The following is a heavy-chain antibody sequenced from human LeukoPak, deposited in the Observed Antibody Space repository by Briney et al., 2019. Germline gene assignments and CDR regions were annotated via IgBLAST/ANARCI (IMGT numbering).Heavy chain of an antibody. J-gene: IGHJ5*02. V-gene: IGHV3-74*01. CDR1: GFTFTTYW. CDR3: TRSVDL. CDR2: INSDGTST. Sequence: GGSLRLSCAASGFTFTTYWIHWVRQAPGKGLVWVSRINSDGTSTNYADSVKGRFTVSRDNAKNTVFLQMNSLRADDTAVYYCTRSVDLWGQGTLVTVSS.